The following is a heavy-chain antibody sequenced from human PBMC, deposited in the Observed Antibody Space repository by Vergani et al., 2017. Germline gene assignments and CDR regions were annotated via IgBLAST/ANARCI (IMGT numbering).Heavy chain of an antibody. Sequence: QVQLVESGGGVVKPGRSLRLSCTSFGFTFSTYAMHWVRQAPGKGLEWVAIIYYDGSKKYYADSVKGRFTISRDNSRNTLDLLMSSLRAEDTAIYYCVREGSYCGSTTCRNPSYVYYYHMDVWGEGTTVTVSS. CDR1: GFTFSTYA. J-gene: IGHJ6*03. D-gene: IGHD2-21*01. V-gene: IGHV3-33*01. CDR3: VREGSYCGSTTCRNPSYVYYYHMDV. CDR2: IYYDGSKK.